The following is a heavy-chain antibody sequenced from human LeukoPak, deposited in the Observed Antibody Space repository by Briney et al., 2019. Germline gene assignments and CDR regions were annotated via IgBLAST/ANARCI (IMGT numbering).Heavy chain of an antibody. CDR3: ARHDGTTNVDY. J-gene: IGHJ4*02. CDR1: W. Sequence: WIGWVRPMPGKGVEWMGIIYPGESDTKYSPSFQGQVTISADKSISTAYLQWTSLKASDTAMYYCARHDGTTNVDYWGQGTLVTVSS. V-gene: IGHV5-51*01. CDR2: IYPGESDT. D-gene: IGHD1-7*01.